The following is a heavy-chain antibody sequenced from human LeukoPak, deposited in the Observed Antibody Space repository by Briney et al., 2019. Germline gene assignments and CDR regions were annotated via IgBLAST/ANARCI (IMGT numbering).Heavy chain of an antibody. CDR3: ARNRGVCSGGSCYSYWFDH. Sequence: SQTLSLTCTVSGGSLSSYYWSWIRQPPGKGLEWIGYIYYSGSTNYNPSLTSRVTISVDTSKNQFSLKLSSVTAADTAVYYCARNRGVCSGGSCYSYWFDHWGQGTLVTVSS. J-gene: IGHJ5*02. CDR2: IYYSGST. CDR1: GGSLSSYY. D-gene: IGHD2-15*01. V-gene: IGHV4-59*01.